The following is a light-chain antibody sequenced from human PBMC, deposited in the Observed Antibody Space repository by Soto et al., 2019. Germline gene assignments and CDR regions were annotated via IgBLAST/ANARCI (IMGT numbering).Light chain of an antibody. Sequence: QSALTQPPSVSGSPGQSVAISCTGTSSDVGNSNGVSWYQQPPGTAPKLMIYDVSNRPSGVPDRFSGSKSGNTASLTISXXXAEXXXDYYXSXXXXSXXYXFGTGTKVTV. CDR2: DVS. V-gene: IGLV2-18*01. CDR1: SSDVGNSNG. J-gene: IGLJ1*01. CDR3: SXXXXSXXYX.